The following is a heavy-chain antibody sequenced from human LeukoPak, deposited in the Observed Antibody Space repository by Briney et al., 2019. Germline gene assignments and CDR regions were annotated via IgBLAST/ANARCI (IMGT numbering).Heavy chain of an antibody. CDR3: ARDTGGGYSSSSNYYFDY. J-gene: IGHJ4*02. CDR1: GFTFNSHS. CDR2: ISSSSSTI. Sequence: GGSLRLSCAASGFTFNSHSMNWVRQAPGKGLEWVSYISSSSSTIYYADSVKGRFTISRDNAKNSLYLQMNSLRADDTAVYYCARDTGGGYSSSSNYYFDYWGQGTLVTVSS. D-gene: IGHD6-6*01. V-gene: IGHV3-48*01.